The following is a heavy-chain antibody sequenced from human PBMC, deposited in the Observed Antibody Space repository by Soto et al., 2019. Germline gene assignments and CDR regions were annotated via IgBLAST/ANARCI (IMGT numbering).Heavy chain of an antibody. V-gene: IGHV3-30-3*01. CDR2: ISYDGSNK. CDR1: GFTFSSYA. J-gene: IGHJ4*02. CDR3: ARDERINGILDY. D-gene: IGHD1-20*01. Sequence: PGGSLRLSCAASGFTFSSYAMHWVRQAPGKGLEWVAVISYDGSNKYYADSVKGRFTISRDNSKNTLYLQMNSLRAEDTAVYYCARDERINGILDYRGQGSLVTVSS.